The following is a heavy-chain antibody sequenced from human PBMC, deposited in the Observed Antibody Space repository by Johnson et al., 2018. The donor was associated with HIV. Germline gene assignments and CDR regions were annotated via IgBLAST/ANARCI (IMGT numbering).Heavy chain of an antibody. J-gene: IGHJ3*02. CDR1: GFTFSSYD. D-gene: IGHD3-16*01. CDR3: ARGGKRVMAAFDI. Sequence: VQLVESGGGVVQPGGSLRLSCETSGFTFSSYDMHWVRQAPGKGLEWVAFIRYDGTNKHFADSVKGRFTISRDNSKNTLYLQMNSLRAEDTAVYYCARGGKRVMAAFDIWGQGTMVTVSS. V-gene: IGHV3-30*02. CDR2: IRYDGTNK.